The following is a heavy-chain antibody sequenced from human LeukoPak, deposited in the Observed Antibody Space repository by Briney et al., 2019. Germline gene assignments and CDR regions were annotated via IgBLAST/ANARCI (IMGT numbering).Heavy chain of an antibody. CDR2: IQNDEIDK. J-gene: IGHJ4*02. D-gene: IGHD4-23*01. Sequence: PGGSLRLSCSASGFTFSSYGMSWVRQAPGKGLEWVAFIQNDEIDKFYADSVKGRFTISRDNSKNTLYLQMNSLRAEDTAVYYCAKERKLLPFDCWGQGTLVTVSS. CDR3: AKERKLLPFDC. CDR1: GFTFSSYG. V-gene: IGHV3-30*02.